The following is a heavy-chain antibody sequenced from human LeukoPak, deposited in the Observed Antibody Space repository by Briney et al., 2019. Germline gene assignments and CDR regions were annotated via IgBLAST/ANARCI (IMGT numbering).Heavy chain of an antibody. J-gene: IGHJ6*02. V-gene: IGHV3-23*01. CDR3: AKDPNYDFWSGYYDYYYYGMDV. CDR2: ISGSGGST. Sequence: SCKASGGTFSSYAMSWVRQAPGKGLEWVSAISGSGGSTYYADSVKGRFTNSRDNSKNTLYLQMNSLRAEDTAVYYCAKDPNYDFWSGYYDYYYYGMDVWGQGTTVTVSS. CDR1: GGTFSSYA. D-gene: IGHD3-3*01.